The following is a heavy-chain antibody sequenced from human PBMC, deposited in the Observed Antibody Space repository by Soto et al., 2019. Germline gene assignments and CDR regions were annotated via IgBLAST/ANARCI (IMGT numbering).Heavy chain of an antibody. Sequence: GGSLRLSCAASGFTFSSYAMSWVRQAPGKGLEWVSAISGSGGSTYYADSVKGRFTISRDNSKNTLYLQMNSLRAEDTAVYYCAKDYYDFWSGYYNWFDPWGQGTLVTVSS. CDR3: AKDYYDFWSGYYNWFDP. J-gene: IGHJ5*02. D-gene: IGHD3-3*01. CDR2: ISGSGGST. V-gene: IGHV3-23*01. CDR1: GFTFSSYA.